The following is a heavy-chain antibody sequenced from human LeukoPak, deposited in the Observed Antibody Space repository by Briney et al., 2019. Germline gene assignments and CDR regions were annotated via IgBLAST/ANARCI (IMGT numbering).Heavy chain of an antibody. CDR2: ISSSSSYI. V-gene: IGHV3-21*01. J-gene: IGHJ4*02. CDR1: GFTFSSYS. CDR3: ARESGSYFDY. D-gene: IGHD1-26*01. Sequence: GGSLRLSCAASGFTFSSYSMNWVRQAPGKGLEGVSSISSSSSYIYYADSVKGRFTISRDNAKNSLYLQMNSLRAEDTAVYYCARESGSYFDYWGQGTLVTVSS.